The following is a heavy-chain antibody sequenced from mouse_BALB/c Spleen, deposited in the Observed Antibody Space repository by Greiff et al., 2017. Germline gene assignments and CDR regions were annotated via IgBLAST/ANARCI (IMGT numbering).Heavy chain of an antibody. CDR1: GFSLTGYG. V-gene: IGHV2-6-7*01. CDR3: ARDRRNYYGSSSGAMDY. J-gene: IGHJ4*01. D-gene: IGHD1-1*01. Sequence: VMLVESGPGLVAPSQSLSITCTVSGFSLTGYGVNWVRQPPGKGLEWLGMIWGDGSTDYNSALKSRLSISKDNSKSQVFLKMNSLQTDDTARYYCARDRRNYYGSSSGAMDYWGQGTSVTVSS. CDR2: IWGDGST.